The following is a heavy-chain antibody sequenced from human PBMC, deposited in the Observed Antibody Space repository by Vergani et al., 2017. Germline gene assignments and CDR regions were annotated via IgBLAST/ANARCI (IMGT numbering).Heavy chain of an antibody. V-gene: IGHV3-74*03. CDR2: IKSDGSIP. CDR1: GFSFNSYW. Sequence: DVHLAESGGGFFQPGGSLRLSCSASGFSFNSYWMHWVRQVPGKGLFGVSRIKSDGSIPAYADAVKGRFTISRDNAQNKLYLQMNSLRVEDTGVYYCARARCIETCYMSNWLDSWGQGTLVTVSS. CDR3: ARARCIETCYMSNWLDS. J-gene: IGHJ5*01. D-gene: IGHD3-9*01.